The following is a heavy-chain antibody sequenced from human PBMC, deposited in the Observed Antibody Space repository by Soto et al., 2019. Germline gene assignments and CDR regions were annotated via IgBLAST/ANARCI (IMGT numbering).Heavy chain of an antibody. Sequence: GAPVKVSCKASGYTFTRHYMHWVGQAPGQGLEWMGWINPNSGGTNYAQKFQGWVTMTRDTSISTAYMELSRLRSDDTAVYYCVVVAANDAFDIWGQGTMVTVSS. CDR2: INPNSGGT. D-gene: IGHD2-15*01. CDR3: VVVAANDAFDI. CDR1: GYTFTRHY. J-gene: IGHJ3*02. V-gene: IGHV1-2*04.